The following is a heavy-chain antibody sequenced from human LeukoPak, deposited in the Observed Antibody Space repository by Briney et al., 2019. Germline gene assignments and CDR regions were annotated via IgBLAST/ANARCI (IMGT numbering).Heavy chain of an antibody. CDR1: GFTFSSYS. V-gene: IGHV3-21*01. Sequence: GGSLRLSCAASGFTFSSYSMNWVRQAPGKGLEWVSSISSSSSYIYYADSVKGRFTISRDNAKNSLYLQMNSLRAEDTAVYYCARAMVRGRDYSDYWGQGTLVTVSS. D-gene: IGHD3-10*01. CDR2: ISSSSSYI. J-gene: IGHJ4*02. CDR3: ARAMVRGRDYSDY.